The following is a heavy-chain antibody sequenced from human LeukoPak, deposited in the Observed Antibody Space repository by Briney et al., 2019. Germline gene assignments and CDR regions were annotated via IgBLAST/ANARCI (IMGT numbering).Heavy chain of an antibody. Sequence: ASVKVSCKTSGYTFTGYYIHWVRQAPGQGLEWMGWINPNSGGTNYAQKFQGRVTMTRDTSISTAYMELSRLRSDDTAVYYCARDGLTGTNWFDPWGQGTLVTVSS. V-gene: IGHV1-2*02. CDR2: INPNSGGT. CDR1: GYTFTGYY. D-gene: IGHD1-1*01. CDR3: ARDGLTGTNWFDP. J-gene: IGHJ5*02.